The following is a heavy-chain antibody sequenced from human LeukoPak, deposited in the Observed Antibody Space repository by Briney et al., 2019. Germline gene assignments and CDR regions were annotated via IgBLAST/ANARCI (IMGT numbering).Heavy chain of an antibody. CDR1: GYTFTSYG. Sequence: GASVKVSCKASGYTFTSYGISWVRQAPGQGLEWMGWISAYNGNTNYAQKLQGGVTMTTDTSTSTAYMELRSLRSDDTAVYYCASRSGWYGGDAFDIWGQGTMVTVSS. V-gene: IGHV1-18*01. D-gene: IGHD6-19*01. J-gene: IGHJ3*02. CDR3: ASRSGWYGGDAFDI. CDR2: ISAYNGNT.